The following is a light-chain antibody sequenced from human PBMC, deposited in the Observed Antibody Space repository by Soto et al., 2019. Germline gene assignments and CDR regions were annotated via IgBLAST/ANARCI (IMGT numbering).Light chain of an antibody. CDR2: EVT. J-gene: IGLJ1*01. CDR1: SSDIGGSKY. Sequence: QSALTQPASLSGSPGQSITISCAGTSSDIGGSKYVSWYQQHPGKAPKLLLYEVTYRPSGVSARFSGSKSGNTASLTVSGLQADDEADYYCSSKGNSGTLYVFGTGTKLTVL. V-gene: IGLV2-14*01. CDR3: SSKGNSGTLYV.